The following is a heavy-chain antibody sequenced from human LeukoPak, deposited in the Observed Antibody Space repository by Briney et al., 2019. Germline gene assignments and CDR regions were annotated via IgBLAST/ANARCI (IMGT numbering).Heavy chain of an antibody. D-gene: IGHD2-15*01. Sequence: ASVKVSCKASGYTFTSYDINWVRQATGQGLEWMGWMNPNSGNTGYAQKFQGRVIMTRNTSISTAYMELSSLRSEDTAVYYCARVILLRYCSGGSCYYTLDYWGQGTLVTVSS. J-gene: IGHJ4*02. CDR1: GYTFTSYD. V-gene: IGHV1-8*01. CDR2: MNPNSGNT. CDR3: ARVILLRYCSGGSCYYTLDY.